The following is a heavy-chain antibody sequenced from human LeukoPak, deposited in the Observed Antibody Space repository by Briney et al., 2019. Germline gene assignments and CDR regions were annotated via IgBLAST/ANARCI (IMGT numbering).Heavy chain of an antibody. J-gene: IGHJ4*02. D-gene: IGHD2-2*01. V-gene: IGHV4-61*02. CDR1: GGSISSGSYY. CDR2: ISTSGST. Sequence: SETLSLTCTVSGGSISSGSYYWGWIRQPAGKGLDWIGRISTSGSTNYNPSLKSRVTISVDSSKNQFSLKLSSVTAADTAVYYCARGGGYCSSTSCPDYWGQGTLVTVSS. CDR3: ARGGGYCSSTSCPDY.